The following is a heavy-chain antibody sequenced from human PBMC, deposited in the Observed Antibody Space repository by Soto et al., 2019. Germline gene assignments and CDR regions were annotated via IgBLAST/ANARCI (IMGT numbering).Heavy chain of an antibody. Sequence: GESLQISCKGSEYSFTNYWISWVRQMPGKGLEWMGRIDPSDSYTNYSPSFQGHVTISADKSISTAYLQWSSLKAPDTAMYYCARLTENSGYDLPVGNYGMDVWGQGTTVTVSS. D-gene: IGHD5-12*01. J-gene: IGHJ6*02. CDR1: EYSFTNYW. CDR2: IDPSDSYT. V-gene: IGHV5-10-1*01. CDR3: ARLTENSGYDLPVGNYGMDV.